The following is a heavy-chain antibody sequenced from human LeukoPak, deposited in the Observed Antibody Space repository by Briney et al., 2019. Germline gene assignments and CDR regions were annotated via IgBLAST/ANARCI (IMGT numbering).Heavy chain of an antibody. D-gene: IGHD2-15*01. J-gene: IGHJ4*02. CDR2: IKQDGSEK. V-gene: IGHV3-7*01. CDR3: ARQRRYCSGDSCYQRTFDF. CDR1: GFIFSNYW. Sequence: GGSLRLSCAASGFIFSNYWMSWFRQAPGKGLEWVANIKQDGSEKYYVDSVKGRFTISRDNAKNSVYMQMNSLRAEDTAVYSCARQRRYCSGDSCYQRTFDFWGQGTLVTVSS.